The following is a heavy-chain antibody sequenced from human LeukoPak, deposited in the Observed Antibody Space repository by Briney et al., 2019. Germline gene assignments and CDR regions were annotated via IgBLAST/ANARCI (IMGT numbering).Heavy chain of an antibody. CDR3: AKDKYSGSYGPLDY. CDR2: ISYDGSNK. J-gene: IGHJ4*02. D-gene: IGHD1-26*01. V-gene: IGHV3-30-3*01. Sequence: GGSLRLSCAASGFTFSSYAMHWVRQAPGKGLEWVAVISYDGSNKYYADSVKGRFTISRDNSKNTLYLQMNSLRAEDTAVYYCAKDKYSGSYGPLDYWGQGTLVTVSS. CDR1: GFTFSSYA.